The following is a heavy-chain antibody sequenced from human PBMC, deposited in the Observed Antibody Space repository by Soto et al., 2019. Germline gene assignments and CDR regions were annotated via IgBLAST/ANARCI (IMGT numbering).Heavy chain of an antibody. V-gene: IGHV1-3*05. CDR1: GYTFTNYA. J-gene: IGHJ4*02. Sequence: QVQLVQSGAEEKKPGASVKVFCKASGYTFTNYAMHWVRQAPGQRLEWMGWINAGNGNTKYFQNCQGRVTITRDTSASTADTEMCSLRSEDTAVYYSARPAIRPSGGLIGPFNYGGQGTLVTVSS. CDR3: ARPAIRPSGGLIGPFNY. CDR2: INAGNGNT. D-gene: IGHD3-16*02.